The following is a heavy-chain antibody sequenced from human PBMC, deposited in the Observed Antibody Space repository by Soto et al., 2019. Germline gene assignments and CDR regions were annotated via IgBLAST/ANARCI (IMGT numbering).Heavy chain of an antibody. D-gene: IGHD1-26*01. J-gene: IGHJ4*02. CDR2: ISAYNGNT. Sequence: QVQLVQSGAEVKKPGASVKVSCKASGYTFTSYGIRWVRQAPGQGLEWLGWISAYNGNTNYARNLQGRVTVTADTSTTKAYMELRSLRSDDTAVYYCARDRGIVIVGGTIPDYWGQGTLVTVSS. V-gene: IGHV1-18*01. CDR1: GYTFTSYG. CDR3: ARDRGIVIVGGTIPDY.